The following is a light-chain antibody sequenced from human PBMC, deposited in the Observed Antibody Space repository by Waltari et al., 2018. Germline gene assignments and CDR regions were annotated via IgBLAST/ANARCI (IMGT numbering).Light chain of an antibody. CDR1: QSVGGN. Sequence: EIVLTQSPATLSLSPGQRGTLSCRASQSVGGNLAWYQQKPGQAPRLLIYDASNRATGIPARFSGSGSGTYFTLTISSLEPEDFAVYYCQQRRTWPSITFGQGTRLDI. CDR3: QQRRTWPSIT. V-gene: IGKV3-11*01. J-gene: IGKJ5*01. CDR2: DAS.